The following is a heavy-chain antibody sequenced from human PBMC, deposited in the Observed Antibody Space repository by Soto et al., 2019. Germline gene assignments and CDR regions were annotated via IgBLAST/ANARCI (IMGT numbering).Heavy chain of an antibody. Sequence: EVQLVESGGGLVKPGGSLRLSCAASGFTFSSYSMHWVRQAPGKGLEWVSSISSSSSYIYYADSVKGRFTISRDNAKNSLYLQMNSLRAEDTAVYYCARGYHYYDSSGYDKWDAFDIWGQGTMVTVSS. V-gene: IGHV3-21*01. J-gene: IGHJ3*02. CDR3: ARGYHYYDSSGYDKWDAFDI. CDR1: GFTFSSYS. CDR2: ISSSSSYI. D-gene: IGHD3-22*01.